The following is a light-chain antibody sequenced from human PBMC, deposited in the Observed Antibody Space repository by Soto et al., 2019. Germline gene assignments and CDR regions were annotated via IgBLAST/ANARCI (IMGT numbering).Light chain of an antibody. CDR3: YSWNSNSDTHYV. V-gene: IGLV2-14*03. Sequence: QSALTQPASVSGSPGQSITLSCTGTGSDIGASNYVSWYQQHPGQAPKLMISDVNNRPSGISDRFSGSKSGNTASLTISGLQAEDEADYYCYSWNSNSDTHYVFGTGTKLTVL. J-gene: IGLJ1*01. CDR2: DVN. CDR1: GSDIGASNY.